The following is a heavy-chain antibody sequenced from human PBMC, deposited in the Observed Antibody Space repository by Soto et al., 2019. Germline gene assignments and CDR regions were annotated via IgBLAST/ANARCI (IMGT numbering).Heavy chain of an antibody. Sequence: QVQLVQSGAEVKKPGASVKVSCKTSGYTFTGYYIHWVRQAPGQGLEWMGWINPNTGDTKSAQKFQDWVTMTRDTSINTAYMELTRLRSDDTAVYYCARRMRGSVGSTFDYWGQGTLVTVSS. V-gene: IGHV1-2*04. J-gene: IGHJ4*02. CDR2: INPNTGDT. D-gene: IGHD1-26*01. CDR3: ARRMRGSVGSTFDY. CDR1: GYTFTGYY.